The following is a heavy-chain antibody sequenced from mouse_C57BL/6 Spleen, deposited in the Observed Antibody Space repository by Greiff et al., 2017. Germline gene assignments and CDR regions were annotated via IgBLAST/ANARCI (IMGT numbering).Heavy chain of an antibody. J-gene: IGHJ2*01. CDR3: ARWGLRVFDY. CDR2: INPNNGGT. Sequence: VQLQQSGPELVKPGASVKISCKASGYTFTDYYMNWVKQSHGKSLEWIGDINPNNGGTSYNEKFKGKATLTVDKSSSTAYMELRNLTSEDSAVYYCARWGLRVFDYWGQGTTLTVSS. CDR1: GYTFTDYY. V-gene: IGHV1-26*01. D-gene: IGHD2-4*01.